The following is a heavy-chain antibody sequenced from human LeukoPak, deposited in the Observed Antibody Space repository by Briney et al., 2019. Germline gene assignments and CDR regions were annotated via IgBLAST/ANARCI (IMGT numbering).Heavy chain of an antibody. CDR3: ARGPSIAVAGIYGMDV. D-gene: IGHD6-19*01. CDR2: IYTSGST. V-gene: IGHV4-61*02. Sequence: PSESLSLTCTVSGGSISSGSYYWSWLRQPAGKGLEWIGRIYTSGSTNYNPSLKSRVTISVDTSKNQFSLKLSSVTAADTAVYYCARGPSIAVAGIYGMDVWGQGTTVTVSS. CDR1: GGSISSGSYY. J-gene: IGHJ6*02.